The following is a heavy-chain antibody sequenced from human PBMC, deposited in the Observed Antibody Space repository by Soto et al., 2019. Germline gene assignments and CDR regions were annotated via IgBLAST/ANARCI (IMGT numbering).Heavy chain of an antibody. CDR3: ARVGGYGDTDY. V-gene: IGHV4-59*01. CDR1: GGSISSYY. D-gene: IGHD4-17*01. CDR2: IYYSGST. J-gene: IGHJ4*02. Sequence: LSLTCTVSGGSISSYYWSWIRQPPGKGLEWIGYIYYSGSTNYNPSLKSRVTISVDTSKNQFSLKLSSVTAADTAVYYCARVGGYGDTDYWGQGTLVTVSS.